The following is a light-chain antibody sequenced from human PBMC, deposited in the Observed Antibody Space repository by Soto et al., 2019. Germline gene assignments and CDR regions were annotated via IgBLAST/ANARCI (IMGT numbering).Light chain of an antibody. V-gene: IGLV2-14*03. CDR1: SSDVGGYNY. CDR3: SSYSRRSTYV. J-gene: IGLJ1*01. CDR2: DVS. Sequence: ALTQPASVSGSPGQSITISCTGTSSDVGGYNYVSWYQQHPGKAPKLIIYDVSYRPSGVSNRFSGSKSGNTASLTISGLQAEDEADYFCSSYSRRSTYVFGTGTK.